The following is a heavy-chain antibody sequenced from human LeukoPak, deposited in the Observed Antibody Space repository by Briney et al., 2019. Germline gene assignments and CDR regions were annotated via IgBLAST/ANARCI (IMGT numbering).Heavy chain of an antibody. D-gene: IGHD6-13*01. CDR3: ARDRQQLVLSGWFDP. J-gene: IGHJ5*02. V-gene: IGHV1-69*13. CDR2: IIPIFGTA. CDR1: GGTFSSYA. Sequence: GASVKVSCTASGGTFSSYAISWVRQAPGQGLEWMGGIIPIFGTANYAQKFQGRVTITADESTSTAYMELSSLRSEDTAVYYCARDRQQLVLSGWFDPWGQGTLVTVSS.